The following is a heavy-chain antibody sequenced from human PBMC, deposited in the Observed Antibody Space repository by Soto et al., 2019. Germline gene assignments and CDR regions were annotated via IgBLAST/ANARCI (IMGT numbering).Heavy chain of an antibody. D-gene: IGHD2-8*01. CDR2: INHSGST. CDR1: GGSFTGYY. Sequence: PSETLSLTCAVYGGSFTGYYWSWIRQPPGKGLEWIGEINHSGSTNYNPSLKSRVTISVDTSKNQFSLKLSSVTAADTAVYYCARAKRGYCTNGVCYRPLNYLDYWGQGTLVTVSS. V-gene: IGHV4-34*01. J-gene: IGHJ4*02. CDR3: ARAKRGYCTNGVCYRPLNYLDY.